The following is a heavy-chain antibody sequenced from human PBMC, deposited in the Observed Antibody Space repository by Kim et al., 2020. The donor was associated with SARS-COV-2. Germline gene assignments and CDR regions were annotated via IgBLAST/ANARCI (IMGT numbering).Heavy chain of an antibody. CDR1: GFTFSNAW. J-gene: IGHJ3*02. V-gene: IGHV3-15*01. D-gene: IGHD1-26*01. Sequence: GGSLRLSCAASGFTFSNAWMSWVRQAPGKGLEWVGRIKSKTDGGTTDYAAPVKGRFTISRDDSKNTLYLQMNSLKTEDTAVYYCTTEWQPQWELPDVLAFDIWGQGTMVTVSS. CDR3: TTEWQPQWELPDVLAFDI. CDR2: IKSKTDGGTT.